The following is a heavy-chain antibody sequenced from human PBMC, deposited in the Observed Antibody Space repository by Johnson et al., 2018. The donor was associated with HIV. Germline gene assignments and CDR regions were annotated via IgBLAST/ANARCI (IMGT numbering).Heavy chain of an antibody. CDR2: IRWTGGSA. CDR3: ARVTIFGVTKVDALDI. J-gene: IGHJ3*02. V-gene: IGHV3-20*04. D-gene: IGHD3-3*01. Sequence: VQLVESGGGVVRPGGSLRLSCTASGFTYDNYGMSWVRQVPGKGLAWVSGIRWTGGSAGYVASVKGRFIISRDNAKKSLYLQMNSLRDEDTAFYYCARVTIFGVTKVDALDIWGQGTMVTVSS. CDR1: GFTYDNYG.